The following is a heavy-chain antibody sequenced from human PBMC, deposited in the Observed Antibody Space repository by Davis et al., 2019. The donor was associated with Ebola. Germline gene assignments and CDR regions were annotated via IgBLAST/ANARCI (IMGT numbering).Heavy chain of an antibody. CDR3: ARVVGAPNWFDP. CDR1: GYTFTYRY. V-gene: IGHV1-18*04. D-gene: IGHD2-15*01. Sequence: ASVKVSCKASGYTFTYRYLHWVRQAPGQALEWMGWISAYNGNTNYAQKLQGRVTMTTDTSTSTAYMELRSLRSDDTAVYYCARVVGAPNWFDPWGQGTLVTVSS. J-gene: IGHJ5*02. CDR2: ISAYNGNT.